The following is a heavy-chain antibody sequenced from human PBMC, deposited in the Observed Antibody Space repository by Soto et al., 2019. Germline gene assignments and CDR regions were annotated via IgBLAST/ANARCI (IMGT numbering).Heavy chain of an antibody. Sequence: EVQLLDSGGGLVQPGGSLRLSCAASGFTFSTYAMSWVRQAPGKGLEWVSLISGRGGSTYYADSVKGRFTISRDNSKNTLYLQMNSLRAEDTAVYYCAKVRVSQRRNPFQNYYDSSGLDYWGQGTLLTVSS. V-gene: IGHV3-23*01. D-gene: IGHD3-22*01. CDR2: ISGRGGST. J-gene: IGHJ4*02. CDR3: AKVRVSQRRNPFQNYYDSSGLDY. CDR1: GFTFSTYA.